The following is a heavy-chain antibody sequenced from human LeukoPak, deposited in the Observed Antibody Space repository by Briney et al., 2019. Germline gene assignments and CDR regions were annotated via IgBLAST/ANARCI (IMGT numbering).Heavy chain of an antibody. J-gene: IGHJ4*02. Sequence: PGGSLRLSCAASGFTFSSYWMHWVRQAPGKGLVWVSRINSDGSSTSYADSVKGRFTISRDNAKNTLYLQMNSLRAEDTAVYYCATYARTHKQFHYWGQGTLVTVSS. V-gene: IGHV3-74*01. CDR2: INSDGSST. CDR3: ATYARTHKQFHY. D-gene: IGHD4-11*01. CDR1: GFTFSSYW.